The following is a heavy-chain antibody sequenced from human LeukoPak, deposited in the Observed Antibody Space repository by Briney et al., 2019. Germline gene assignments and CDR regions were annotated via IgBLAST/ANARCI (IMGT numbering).Heavy chain of an antibody. CDR2: INPNSGGT. J-gene: IGHJ4*02. CDR3: ARAPPGGYYDSSGYPPFFDY. CDR1: GYTFTSYA. V-gene: IGHV1-2*02. D-gene: IGHD3-22*01. Sequence: ASVKVSCKASGYTFTSYAMNWVRQAPGQGLEWMGWINPNSGGTNHAQKFQGRVTMTRDTSISTAYMELSRLRSDDTAVYYCARAPPGGYYDSSGYPPFFDYWGQGTLVTVSS.